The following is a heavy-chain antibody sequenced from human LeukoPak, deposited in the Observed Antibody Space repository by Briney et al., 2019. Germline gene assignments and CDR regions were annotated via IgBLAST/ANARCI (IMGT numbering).Heavy chain of an antibody. V-gene: IGHV3-73*01. CDR3: TRSFGWFDP. J-gene: IGHJ5*02. D-gene: IGHD3-16*01. Sequence: VGSLRLSCASSGFTFSGSAMRWVRQASGKGLEWVGRIRSKANNYATTYAASVKGRFTISRDDSKNTAYLQMNSLKTEDTAVYYCTRSFGWFDPWGQGTLVTVSS. CDR1: GFTFSGSA. CDR2: IRSKANNYAT.